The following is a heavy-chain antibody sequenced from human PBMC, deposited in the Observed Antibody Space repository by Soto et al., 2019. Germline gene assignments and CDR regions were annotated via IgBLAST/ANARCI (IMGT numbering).Heavy chain of an antibody. V-gene: IGHV1-18*01. CDR2: ISAYNGNT. Sequence: ASVKVSCKASGYTFTSYGISWVRQAPGQGLEWMGWISAYNGNTNYAQKLQGRVTMTTDTSTSTAYMELRSLRSDDTAVYYCAREPYNWNYLPIPEPDYWGQGTLVTVSS. CDR3: AREPYNWNYLPIPEPDY. CDR1: GYTFTSYG. J-gene: IGHJ4*02. D-gene: IGHD1-7*01.